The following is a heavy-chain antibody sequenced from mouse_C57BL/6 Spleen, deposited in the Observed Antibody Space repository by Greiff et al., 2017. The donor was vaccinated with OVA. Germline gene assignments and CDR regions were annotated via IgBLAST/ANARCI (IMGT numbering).Heavy chain of an antibody. D-gene: IGHD1-1*02. V-gene: IGHV1-64*01. CDR1: GYTFTSYW. Sequence: QVQLQQPGAELVKPGASVKLSCKASGYTFTSYWMHWVKQRPGQGLEWIGMIHPNSGSTNYNEKFKSKATLTVDKSSSTAYMQLSSLTSEDSAVYYGARLYGYYAMDYWGQGTSVTVSS. CDR2: IHPNSGST. CDR3: ARLYGYYAMDY. J-gene: IGHJ4*01.